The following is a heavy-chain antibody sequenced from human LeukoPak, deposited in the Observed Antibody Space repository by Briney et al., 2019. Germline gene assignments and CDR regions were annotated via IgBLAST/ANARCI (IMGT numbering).Heavy chain of an antibody. D-gene: IGHD3-22*01. Sequence: PGGSLRLSCAASGFTFSSYGMHRVRQAPGKGLEWVAFIRYDGSNKYYADSVKGRFTISRDNSKNTLYLQMNSLRAEDTAVYYCAKDSLKYYYDSSGYYYLPGGYWGQGTLVTVSS. CDR2: IRYDGSNK. CDR1: GFTFSSYG. J-gene: IGHJ4*02. V-gene: IGHV3-30*02. CDR3: AKDSLKYYYDSSGYYYLPGGY.